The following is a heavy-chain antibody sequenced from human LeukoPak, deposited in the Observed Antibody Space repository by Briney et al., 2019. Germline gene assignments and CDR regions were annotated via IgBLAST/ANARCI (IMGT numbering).Heavy chain of an antibody. V-gene: IGHV3-48*01. CDR2: IISSSSTI. CDR3: ARGERWLQLRDAFDI. J-gene: IGHJ3*02. D-gene: IGHD5-24*01. Sequence: IISSSSTIYYADSVKGPFTISRDNAKNSLYLQMNNLRAEDTAVYYCARGERWLQLRDAFDIWGQGTMVTVSS.